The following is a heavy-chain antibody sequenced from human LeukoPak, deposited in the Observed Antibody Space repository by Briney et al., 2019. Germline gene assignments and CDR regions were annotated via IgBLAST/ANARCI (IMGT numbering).Heavy chain of an antibody. CDR1: GYSISTGYY. V-gene: IGHV4-38-2*02. CDR2: MYHSGNT. J-gene: IGHJ3*02. D-gene: IGHD5-12*01. CDR3: ARDASLNSGPTDGFDI. Sequence: PSETLSLTCTVSGYSISTGYYWGWIRQPPGKGLELIGSMYHSGNTYYNPSLKSRVTISIDTSKNQFSLKLTSVTAADTAVYYCARDASLNSGPTDGFDIWGQGTLVTVSS.